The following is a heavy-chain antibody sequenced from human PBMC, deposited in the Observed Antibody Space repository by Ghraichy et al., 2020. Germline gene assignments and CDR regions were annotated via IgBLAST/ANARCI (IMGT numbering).Heavy chain of an antibody. V-gene: IGHV3-30*02. CDR3: VLKVYGGPSNHFDV. CDR2: MRFSENDK. Sequence: GGSLRLSCAASGFIFSKYGMHWVRQAPGKGLEWVAFMRFSENDKYYADSVRGRLTISRDNSKNTLFLQLNSLRPDDTATYYCVLKVYGGPSNHFDVWGQGTMVTVSS. CDR1: GFIFSKYG. J-gene: IGHJ3*01. D-gene: IGHD4-23*01.